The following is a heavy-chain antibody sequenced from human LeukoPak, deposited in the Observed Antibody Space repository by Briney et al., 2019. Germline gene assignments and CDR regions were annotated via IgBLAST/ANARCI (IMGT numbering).Heavy chain of an antibody. CDR2: ISAYNGNT. CDR1: GGTFSSYG. V-gene: IGHV1-18*01. J-gene: IGHJ4*02. Sequence: SSVTVSCKASGGTFSSYGISWVRQAPGQGLEWMGWISAYNGNTNFAQKLQGRVTMTTDTSTSTAYMDLRSLRSDDTAVYYCARDQAATNTQVRFCLDWGQGTLVTVSS. D-gene: IGHD3-9*01. CDR3: ARDQAATNTQVRFCLD.